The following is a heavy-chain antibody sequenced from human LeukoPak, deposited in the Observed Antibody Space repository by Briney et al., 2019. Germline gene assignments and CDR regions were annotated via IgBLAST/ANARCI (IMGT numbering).Heavy chain of an antibody. CDR3: ARGNYDILTNYYYYYMDV. V-gene: IGHV4-39*01. D-gene: IGHD3-9*01. Sequence: KPSETLSLTCTVSGGSISSSSYYWGWIRQPPGKGLEWIGTIYYSGNTYYNPSLKSRVTISVDTSKSQFSLRLSSVPAADTAVYYCARGNYDILTNYYYYYMDVWGKGTTVTISS. CDR2: IYYSGNT. J-gene: IGHJ6*03. CDR1: GGSISSSSYY.